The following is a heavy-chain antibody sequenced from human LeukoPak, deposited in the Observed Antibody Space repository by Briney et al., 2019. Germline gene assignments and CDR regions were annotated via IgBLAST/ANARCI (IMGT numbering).Heavy chain of an antibody. CDR1: GESFSGYY. CDR3: AREYPKGGSYRFDP. J-gene: IGHJ5*02. CDR2: INHSGST. Sequence: KSSETLSLTCAVYGESFSGYYWSWIRQPPGKGLEWIGEINHSGSTNYNPSLKSRVTISVDTSKNYFSLKLSSVTAADAAVYYCAREYPKGGSYRFDPWGQRTLVTASS. D-gene: IGHD1-26*01. V-gene: IGHV4-34*01.